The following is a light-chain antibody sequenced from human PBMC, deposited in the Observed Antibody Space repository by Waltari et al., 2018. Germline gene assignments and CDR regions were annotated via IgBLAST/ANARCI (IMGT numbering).Light chain of an antibody. V-gene: IGKV3-20*01. J-gene: IGKJ4*01. CDR3: QQYYEWPLT. CDR2: TTS. Sequence: ETVLTQSPGTLSLSPGERATLSCRASQSVSSSHLAWYQQKPGQAPRVLIYTTSNRATGIPDRFSGSGSGTDFTLTISSLQSEDFAVYYCQQYYEWPLTFGGGTKVEIK. CDR1: QSVSSSH.